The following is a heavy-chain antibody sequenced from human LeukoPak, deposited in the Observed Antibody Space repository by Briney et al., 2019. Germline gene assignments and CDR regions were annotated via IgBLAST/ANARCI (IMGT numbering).Heavy chain of an antibody. CDR3: ARGEGGSYPYYFDY. CDR2: ISSSSSYI. J-gene: IGHJ4*02. D-gene: IGHD1-26*01. Sequence: GGSLRLSWAASGFTFSSYEMNWVRQAPGKGLEWVSSISSSSSYIYYADSVKGRFTISRDNAKNSLYLQMNSLRAEDTAVYYCARGEGGSYPYYFDYWGQGTLVTVSS. CDR1: GFTFSSYE. V-gene: IGHV3-21*01.